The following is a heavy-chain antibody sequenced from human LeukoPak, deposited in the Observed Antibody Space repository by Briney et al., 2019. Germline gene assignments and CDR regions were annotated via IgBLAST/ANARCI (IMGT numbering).Heavy chain of an antibody. CDR3: ARDLPKTGYVGALDI. CDR1: GYTFTYYY. J-gene: IGHJ3*02. Sequence: ASVKVSCKASGYTFTYYYILWVRQAPGQGPEWMGWINPNSGGTNYAQNFKGRVTMTRDTSISTAYMALNSLTSDDTAVYYCARDLPKTGYVGALDIWGQGTMVTVSS. CDR2: INPNSGGT. D-gene: IGHD5-12*01. V-gene: IGHV1-2*02.